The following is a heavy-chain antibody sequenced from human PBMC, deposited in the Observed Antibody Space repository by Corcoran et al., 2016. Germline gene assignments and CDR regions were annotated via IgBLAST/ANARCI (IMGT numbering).Heavy chain of an antibody. D-gene: IGHD3-10*01. CDR3: ARVGHYYGSGSYYNYRSCQYYYGMDV. CDR1: GGTFSSYA. J-gene: IGHJ6*02. V-gene: IGHV1-69*01. CDR2: IIPIFGTA. Sequence: QVQLVQSGAEVKKPGSSVKVSCKASGGTFSSYAISWVRQAPGQGLEWMGGIIPIFGTANYAQKFQGRVTITADESTSTAYMEMSSLRSEDTAVYYCARVGHYYGSGSYYNYRSCQYYYGMDVWGRGPTVTVSS.